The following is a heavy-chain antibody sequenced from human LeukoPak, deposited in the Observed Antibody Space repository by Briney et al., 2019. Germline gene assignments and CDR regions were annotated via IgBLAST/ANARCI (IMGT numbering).Heavy chain of an antibody. V-gene: IGHV4-31*03. D-gene: IGHD1-1*01. J-gene: IGHJ4*02. CDR3: AREYWNDYPKHAFDY. Sequence: SETLSLTCTVSGGSVASNIYYWTWLRQHPGKGLEWIGFVTYSGRTYYNPSLKSRLAISVDTSENQFSLRLDSVIFADTAVYYCAREYWNDYPKHAFDYWGRGILVSVSS. CDR2: VTYSGRT. CDR1: GGSVASNIYY.